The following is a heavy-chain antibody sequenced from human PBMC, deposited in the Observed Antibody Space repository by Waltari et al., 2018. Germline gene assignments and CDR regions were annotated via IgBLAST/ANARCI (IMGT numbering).Heavy chain of an antibody. Sequence: QVQLQQWGAGLLKPSETLSLTCAVYGGSFSGYYWSWIRQPPGKGLEWIGEINHSGSTNYNPSLKSRVTISVDTSKNQFSLKLSSVTAADTAVYYCARGRGYSGSYYKGWFDPWGQGTLVTVSS. J-gene: IGHJ5*02. D-gene: IGHD1-26*01. CDR2: INHSGST. CDR3: ARGRGYSGSYYKGWFDP. CDR1: GGSFSGYY. V-gene: IGHV4-34*01.